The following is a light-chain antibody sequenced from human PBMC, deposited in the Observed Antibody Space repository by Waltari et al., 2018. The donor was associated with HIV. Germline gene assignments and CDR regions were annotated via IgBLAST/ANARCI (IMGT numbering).Light chain of an antibody. CDR3: HQYYGALYT. CDR1: QSLLNTSNNKNY. J-gene: IGKJ2*01. V-gene: IGKV4-1*01. Sequence: DIVMTQSPDSLTVSLGDRATINCKSSQSLLNTSNNKNYLAWFRQKPGQPPDLLIYWASTRESGVPDRFSGSGSGTNFTLTINRLQAEDVAVDYCHQYYGALYTFGRGTKLEI. CDR2: WAS.